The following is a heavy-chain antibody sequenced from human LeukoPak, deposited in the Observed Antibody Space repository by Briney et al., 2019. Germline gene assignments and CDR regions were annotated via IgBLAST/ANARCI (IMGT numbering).Heavy chain of an antibody. CDR1: GFTFSSYA. D-gene: IGHD3-10*01. V-gene: IGHV3-23*01. J-gene: IGHJ4*02. CDR3: AKDPGGGVVRGVIDYYFDY. CDR2: ISGSGGST. Sequence: GGSLRLSCAASGFTFSSYAMSWVRQAPGKGLEWVSAISGSGGSTYYADSVKGRFTISRDNSKNTLYLQMNSLRAEDTAVYYCAKDPGGGVVRGVIDYYFDYWGQGTLVTVSS.